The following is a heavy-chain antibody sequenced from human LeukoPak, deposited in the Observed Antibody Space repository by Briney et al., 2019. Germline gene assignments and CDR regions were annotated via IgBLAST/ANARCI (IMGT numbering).Heavy chain of an antibody. D-gene: IGHD4-17*01. Sequence: GSLRLSCAASGFTFSNYNMNWVRQAPGKGLEWDSSISSTRSSYIYYAESVKGRFTISRDNAKHSLYLQMSSLRAEDTAVYYCARDWTTVTFPDAFDIWGQGTMVTVSS. V-gene: IGHV3-21*01. CDR3: ARDWTTVTFPDAFDI. CDR2: ISSTRSSYI. J-gene: IGHJ3*02. CDR1: GFTFSNYN.